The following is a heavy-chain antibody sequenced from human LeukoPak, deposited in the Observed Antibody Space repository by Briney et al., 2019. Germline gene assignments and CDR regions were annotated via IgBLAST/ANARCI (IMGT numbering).Heavy chain of an antibody. CDR3: AKEVPNDIYFDH. CDR2: ISYDGSNK. J-gene: IGHJ4*02. CDR1: GFTFSSYG. V-gene: IGHV3-30*18. Sequence: GGSLRLSCAASGFTFSSYGMHWVRQAPGKGLEWVAVISYDGSNKYYADYVRGRFSISRDNSNNAVHLQMNSLRAEDTAVYYCAKEVPNDIYFDHWGQGALVTVSS.